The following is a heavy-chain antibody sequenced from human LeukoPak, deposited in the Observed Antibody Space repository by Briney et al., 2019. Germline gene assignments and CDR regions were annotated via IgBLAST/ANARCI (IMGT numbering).Heavy chain of an antibody. J-gene: IGHJ5*02. Sequence: GGSLRLSCAGSGFSFSYYGFHWFRQTPDKGLDWVAFTWHDGKVNHYKDSVKGRFTISRDNSKNTVYLQMSSLRTEDTAVYFCAKEENSGWYGTDLWGRGTQVIVSS. CDR3: AKEENSGWYGTDL. V-gene: IGHV3-30*02. CDR2: TWHDGKVN. CDR1: GFSFSYYG. D-gene: IGHD6-19*01.